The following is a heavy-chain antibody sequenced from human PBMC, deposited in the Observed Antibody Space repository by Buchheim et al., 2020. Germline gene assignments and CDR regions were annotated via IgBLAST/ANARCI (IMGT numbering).Heavy chain of an antibody. J-gene: IGHJ6*02. D-gene: IGHD3-3*01. CDR1: GGSMSSGDYY. Sequence: QVQLQESGPGLVKPSQTLSLTCTVSGGSMSSGDYYWSWIRQPPGKGLEWIGYIYYSGSTYYKPSLKSRVTISVDTSKKQFSLKLSSVTAADTAVYYCARGSKYYDFWNGLGYGMDVWGQGTT. CDR3: ARGSKYYDFWNGLGYGMDV. CDR2: IYYSGST. V-gene: IGHV4-30-4*01.